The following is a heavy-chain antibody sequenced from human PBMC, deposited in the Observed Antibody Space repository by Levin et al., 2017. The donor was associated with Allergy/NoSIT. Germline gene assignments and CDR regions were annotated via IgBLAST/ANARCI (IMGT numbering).Heavy chain of an antibody. CDR1: GFTFSSYG. CDR2: IWYDGSNK. J-gene: IGHJ4*02. CDR3: AREANIVAPRYYFDY. Sequence: GESLKISCAASGFTFSSYGMHWVRQAPGKGLEWVAVIWYDGSNKYYADSVKGRFTISRDNSKNTLYLQMNSLRAEDTAVYYCAREANIVAPRYYFDYWGQGTLVTVSS. V-gene: IGHV3-33*01. D-gene: IGHD5-12*01.